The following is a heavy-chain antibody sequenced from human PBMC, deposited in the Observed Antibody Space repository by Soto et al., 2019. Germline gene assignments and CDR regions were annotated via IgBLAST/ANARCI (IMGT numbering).Heavy chain of an antibody. CDR3: ARPSSYCGGDCYSPPDAFDI. CDR2: IYPGDSDT. D-gene: IGHD2-21*02. Sequence: PGESLKISCKGSGYSFTSYWIGWVRQMPGKGLELMGIIYPGDSDTRYSPSFQGQVTISADKSISTAYLQWSSLKASDTAMYYCARPSSYCGGDCYSPPDAFDIWGQGTMVTVSS. CDR1: GYSFTSYW. J-gene: IGHJ3*02. V-gene: IGHV5-51*01.